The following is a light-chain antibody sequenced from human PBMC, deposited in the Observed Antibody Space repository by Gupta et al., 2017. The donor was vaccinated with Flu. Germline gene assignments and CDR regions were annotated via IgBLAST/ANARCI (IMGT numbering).Light chain of an antibody. Sequence: KVTISCTGGSGNIGSSDVQWYQQCPDRAPNPLIYEDDQRPSGVPDRFSGSNASSSTSAALTMPGLGDEGEDDYYCQADGDSNLVFGGGTKLTVL. CDR3: QADGDSNLV. CDR2: EDD. CDR1: SGNIGSSD. V-gene: IGLV6-57*02. J-gene: IGLJ2*01.